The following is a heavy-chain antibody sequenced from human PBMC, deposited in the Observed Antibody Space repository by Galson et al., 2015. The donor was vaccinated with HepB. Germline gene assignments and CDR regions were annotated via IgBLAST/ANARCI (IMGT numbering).Heavy chain of an antibody. CDR1: GFTFSSYA. V-gene: IGHV3-23*01. J-gene: IGHJ4*02. Sequence: SLRLSCAASGFTFSSYAMSWVRQAPGKGLEWVSAISESGGSTYYAYSVKGRFTISRDNSKNTLYLQMNSLRAEDTAVYYCAKDPIRRHDYWGQGTLATVSS. CDR3: AKDPIRRHDY. D-gene: IGHD3-10*01. CDR2: ISESGGST.